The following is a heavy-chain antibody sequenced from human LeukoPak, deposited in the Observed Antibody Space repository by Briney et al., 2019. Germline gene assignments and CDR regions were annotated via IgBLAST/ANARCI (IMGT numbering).Heavy chain of an antibody. D-gene: IGHD5-12*01. CDR1: GGSISSGVYY. CDR3: ARYSGYDWVFDY. V-gene: IGHV4-30-4*08. CDR2: IYYSGST. Sequence: SETLSLTCTVSGGSISSGVYYWSWIRQPPGKGLEWIGYIYYSGSTYYNPSLKSRVTISVDTSKNQFSLKLSSVTAADTAVYYCARYSGYDWVFDYWGQGTLVTVSS. J-gene: IGHJ4*02.